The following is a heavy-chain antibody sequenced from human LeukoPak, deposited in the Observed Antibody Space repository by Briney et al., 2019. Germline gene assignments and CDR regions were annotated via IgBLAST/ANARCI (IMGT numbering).Heavy chain of an antibody. Sequence: SETLSLTCTVSGYSISSGYYWTWIRQPPGKGLEWIGYVYYSGSTDYNPSLKSRVTISVDTSKNQFSLKLSSVTAADTAVYYCARGMYTNSWYYFDYWGQGTLVTVSS. V-gene: IGHV4-61*01. D-gene: IGHD6-13*01. CDR3: ARGMYTNSWYYFDY. CDR1: GYSISSGYY. CDR2: VYYSGST. J-gene: IGHJ4*02.